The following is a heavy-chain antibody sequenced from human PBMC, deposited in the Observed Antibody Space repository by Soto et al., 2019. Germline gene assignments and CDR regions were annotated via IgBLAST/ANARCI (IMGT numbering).Heavy chain of an antibody. CDR2: IYFDDSDT. J-gene: IGHJ6*02. CDR3: AGGGVRGVITRTRDYYGMDV. D-gene: IGHD3-10*01. CDR1: GDSFTSYW. V-gene: IGHV5-51*01. Sequence: GESLKISCKGSGDSFTSYWIAWVRQMPGKGLECMGIIYFDDSDTTYSPSFQGQVTISVDKSISAAYLQWSSLKASDTAMYYCAGGGVRGVITRTRDYYGMDVWGQGTTVTVSS.